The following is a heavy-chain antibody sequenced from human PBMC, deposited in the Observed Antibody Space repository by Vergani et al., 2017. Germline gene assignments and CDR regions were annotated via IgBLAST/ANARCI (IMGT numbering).Heavy chain of an antibody. CDR2: ISSSSSYI. J-gene: IGHJ4*02. CDR1: GFTFSSYS. Sequence: EVQLVESGGGLVKPGGSLRLSCAASGFTFSSYSMNWVRQAPGKGLEWVSSISSSSSYIYYADSVKGRFTISRDNAKNSLYLQMNSLRAEDTAVYYCAREKIVVVTARNRGNDYWGQGTLVTVSS. V-gene: IGHV3-21*01. CDR3: AREKIVVVTARNRGNDY. D-gene: IGHD2-21*02.